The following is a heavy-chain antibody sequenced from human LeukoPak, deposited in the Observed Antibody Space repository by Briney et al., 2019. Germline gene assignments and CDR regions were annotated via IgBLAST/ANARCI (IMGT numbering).Heavy chain of an antibody. CDR2: ISYDGNNK. CDR1: GFTFSSYA. J-gene: IGHJ6*04. D-gene: IGHD5-24*01. CDR3: ARGPSRVGYYYGMDV. Sequence: GRSLRLSCAASGFTFSSYAMHWVRQVPGKGLDWVAVISYDGNNKYYADSVKGRFTISRDNSKNTLYLQMNSLRAEDTAVYYCARGPSRVGYYYGMDVWGKGTTVTVSS. V-gene: IGHV3-30*04.